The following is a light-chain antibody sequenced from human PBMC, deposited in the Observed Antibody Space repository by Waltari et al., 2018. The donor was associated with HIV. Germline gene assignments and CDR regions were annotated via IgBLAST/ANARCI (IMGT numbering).Light chain of an antibody. V-gene: IGKV3-20*01. Sequence: EIVLTQSPDTLSLSAGQRATLSCRASQSLSSKLLAWYQQRPGQAPRLLISGTSDRATGIPDRFSGSGSGTDFTLTISRLEPEDSAVYHCQQYDKSLTFDQGTKLEI. CDR3: QQYDKSLT. CDR2: GTS. J-gene: IGKJ2*01. CDR1: QSLSSKL.